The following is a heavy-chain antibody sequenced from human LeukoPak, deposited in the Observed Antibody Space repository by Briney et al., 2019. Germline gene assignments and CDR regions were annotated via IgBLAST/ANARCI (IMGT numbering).Heavy chain of an antibody. CDR2: IYYSGST. CDR1: GGSISSYY. CDR3: ARGVTMIVVVIHDWYFDL. J-gene: IGHJ2*01. Sequence: TSETLSLTCTVSGGSISSYYWSWIRQPPGKGLEWIGYIYYSGSTNYNPSLKSRVTISVDTSKNQFSLKLSSVTAADTAVYYCARGVTMIVVVIHDWYFDLWGRGTLVTVSS. V-gene: IGHV4-59*01. D-gene: IGHD3-22*01.